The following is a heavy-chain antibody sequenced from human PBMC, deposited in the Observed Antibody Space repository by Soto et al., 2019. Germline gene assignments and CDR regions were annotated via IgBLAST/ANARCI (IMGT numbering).Heavy chain of an antibody. D-gene: IGHD2-15*01. CDR2: ISWNSGSI. Sequence: EVQLVESGGGLVQPGRSLRLSCAASGFTFDDYAMHWVRQAPGKGLEGVSGISWNSGSIGYADSVKGRFTISRDNAKNSLYLQMNSRGAEDTALYYCAKDFCSGVRGVVCSAFDIWGQGTMVTVSS. J-gene: IGHJ3*02. CDR3: AKDFCSGVRGVVCSAFDI. CDR1: GFTFDDYA. V-gene: IGHV3-9*01.